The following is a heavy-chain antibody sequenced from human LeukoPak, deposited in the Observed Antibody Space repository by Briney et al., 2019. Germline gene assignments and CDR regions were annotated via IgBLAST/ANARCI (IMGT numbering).Heavy chain of an antibody. CDR2: IYYSGST. Sequence: SETLSLTCTVSRGSISSYYWSWIRQPPGKGREWMGYIYYSGSTNYNPSLKSRVTISVDTSKNQFSLKLSSVTAADTAVYYCARREYSSGWYNALDIWGQGTMVTVSS. J-gene: IGHJ3*02. D-gene: IGHD6-19*01. CDR3: ARREYSSGWYNALDI. CDR1: RGSISSYY. V-gene: IGHV4-59*01.